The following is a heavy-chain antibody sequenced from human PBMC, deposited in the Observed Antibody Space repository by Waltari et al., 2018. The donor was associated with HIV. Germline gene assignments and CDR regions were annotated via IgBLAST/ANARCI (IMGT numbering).Heavy chain of an antibody. CDR2: ISVSGGST. V-gene: IGHV3-23*04. CDR3: AKDLFPFDAFDI. Sequence: EVQLVESGGGLVQPGGSLRLSCAASGFTFSSYAMNWVRQAPGKGLEWVSTISVSGGSTYYADSVEGRFNISRDNSKNTLYLQMNSPRAEDTAVYYCAKDLFPFDAFDIWGQGTMVTVSS. CDR1: GFTFSSYA. J-gene: IGHJ3*02. D-gene: IGHD3-10*02.